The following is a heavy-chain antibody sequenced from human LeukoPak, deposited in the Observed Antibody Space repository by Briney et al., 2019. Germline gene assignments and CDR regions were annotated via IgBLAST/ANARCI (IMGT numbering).Heavy chain of an antibody. Sequence: PGGSLRLSCAASGFTFSSYAMHWVRQAPGKGLEWVAVISYDGSNKYYADSVKGRFTISRDNSKNTLYLQMNSLRAEDTAVYYCAKALRGNSTGDFDYWGQGTLVIVSS. V-gene: IGHV3-30-3*01. D-gene: IGHD2-8*02. CDR2: ISYDGSNK. CDR1: GFTFSSYA. J-gene: IGHJ4*02. CDR3: AKALRGNSTGDFDY.